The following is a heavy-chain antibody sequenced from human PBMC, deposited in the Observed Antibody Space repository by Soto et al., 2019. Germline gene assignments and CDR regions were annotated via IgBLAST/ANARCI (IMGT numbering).Heavy chain of an antibody. V-gene: IGHV3-33*01. Sequence: GGSLRLSCAASGFTFSSYGMHWVRQAPCKGLEWVAVIWYDGSNKYYADSVKGRFTISRDNSKNTLYLQMNSLRAEDTAVYYCARDAIVVVPAAAGGDYCDYAPPGYWGQGTLVTVSS. CDR3: ARDAIVVVPAAAGGDYCDYAPPGY. CDR1: GFTFSSYG. J-gene: IGHJ4*02. CDR2: IWYDGSNK. D-gene: IGHD2-2*01.